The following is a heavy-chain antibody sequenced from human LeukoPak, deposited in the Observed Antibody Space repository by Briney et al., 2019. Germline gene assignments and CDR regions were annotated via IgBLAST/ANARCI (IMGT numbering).Heavy chain of an antibody. J-gene: IGHJ6*02. CDR3: ATDILTNNYYYGMDV. Sequence: ASVKVSCKVSGYTLTELSMHWVRRAPGKGLEWMGGFDPEDGETIYAQKFQGRVTMTEDTSTDTAYMELSSLRSEDTAVYYCATDILTNNYYYGMDVWGQGTTVTVSS. CDR1: GYTLTELS. V-gene: IGHV1-24*01. CDR2: FDPEDGET. D-gene: IGHD3-9*01.